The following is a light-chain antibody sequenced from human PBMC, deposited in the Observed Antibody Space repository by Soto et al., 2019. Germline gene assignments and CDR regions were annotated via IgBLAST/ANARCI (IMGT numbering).Light chain of an antibody. J-gene: IGKJ2*01. CDR1: QGISSY. Sequence: IQLTQSPSSLSASIGDRVTITCRASQGISSYLAWYQQKPGKAPKLLIYAASTLQTGVPSTFSGSGSGTDFTLTISSLQSEHLGTYYCQQLNSYPYTFGQGTKLEIK. CDR2: AAS. CDR3: QQLNSYPYT. V-gene: IGKV1-9*01.